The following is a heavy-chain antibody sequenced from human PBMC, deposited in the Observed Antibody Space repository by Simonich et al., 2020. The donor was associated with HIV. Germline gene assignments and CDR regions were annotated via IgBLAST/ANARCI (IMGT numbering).Heavy chain of an antibody. CDR1: GYTFTDNY. D-gene: IGHD3-3*01. Sequence: QVQLVQSGAEVKKPGASVQVSCKASGYTFTDNYMHWVRQAPGQGLEWMGWINPNSGGTNYAQKFQVRVTMTRDTSISTAYMELSRLRSDDTAMYYCARDRATIFGPVYGGAFDIWGQGTMVTVSS. J-gene: IGHJ3*02. CDR3: ARDRATIFGPVYGGAFDI. V-gene: IGHV1-2*02. CDR2: INPNSGGT.